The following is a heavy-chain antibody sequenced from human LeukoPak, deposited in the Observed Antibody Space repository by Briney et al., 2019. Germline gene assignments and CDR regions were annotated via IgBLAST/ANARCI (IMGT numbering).Heavy chain of an antibody. J-gene: IGHJ5*01. CDR1: GGSISSSNW. V-gene: IGHV4-4*02. D-gene: IGHD3-10*01. CDR2: INHSGST. CDR3: ARGLPIISMLRGVKPSVMFDS. Sequence: SSGTLSLTCAVSGGSISSSNWWSWVRQPPGKGLEWIGEINHSGSTNYNPSLKSRLTISIDTSKNQFALRLSSVTAADTAVYYCARGLPIISMLRGVKPSVMFDSWGQGTLVTVSS.